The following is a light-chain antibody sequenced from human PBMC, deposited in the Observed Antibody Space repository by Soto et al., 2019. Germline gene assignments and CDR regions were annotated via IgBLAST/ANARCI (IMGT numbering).Light chain of an antibody. CDR3: QQYNNWPRT. CDR2: GAS. Sequence: EIVMTQSPATLSVSPGERATLSCRASQSVSSNLAWYQQKPGQAPRLLIYGASTRATGVPARFSGSGSGTEFTLTISCLQSEDFAVHYCQQYNNWPRTFGQGTKVDIK. CDR1: QSVSSN. J-gene: IGKJ1*01. V-gene: IGKV3-15*01.